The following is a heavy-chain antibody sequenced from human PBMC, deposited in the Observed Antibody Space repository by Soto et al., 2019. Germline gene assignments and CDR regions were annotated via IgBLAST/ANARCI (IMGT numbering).Heavy chain of an antibody. CDR2: INPNSGGT. D-gene: IGHD2-2*02. V-gene: IGHV1-2*04. Sequence: QVQLVQSGAEVKKPGASVKVSCKASGYTFTGYYMHWVRQAPGQGLEWMGWINPNSGGTNYAQKCQGWVTMTRDTSISTAYMELSRLRSDDTAVYYCARSGPGYCSSTSCYISYYYYMDVWGKGTTVTVSS. CDR3: ARSGPGYCSSTSCYISYYYYMDV. J-gene: IGHJ6*03. CDR1: GYTFTGYY.